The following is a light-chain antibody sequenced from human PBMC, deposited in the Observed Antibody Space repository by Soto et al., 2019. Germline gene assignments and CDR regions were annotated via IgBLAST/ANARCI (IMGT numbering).Light chain of an antibody. CDR3: QQCYKHPPT. CDR1: QSVFFSSNKKNY. V-gene: IGKV4-1*01. CDR2: GAS. J-gene: IGKJ3*01. Sequence: DIVLTQSPDSLAVSLGERATISCKSSQSVFFSSNKKNYIAWYQQKPGQPPTMPISGASTRASGVPDRFSGSGSETDFTLTISSLQPEDVAVYFCQQCYKHPPTFGPWTKVELK.